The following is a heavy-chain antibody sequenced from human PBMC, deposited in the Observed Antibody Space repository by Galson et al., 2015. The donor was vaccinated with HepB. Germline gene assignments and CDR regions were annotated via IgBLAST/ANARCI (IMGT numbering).Heavy chain of an antibody. J-gene: IGHJ5*02. V-gene: IGHV2-5*02. CDR2: IYWDDDK. Sequence: PALVKPTQTLTLTCTFSGFSLSTSGVGVGWIRQPPGKALEWLALIYWDDDKRYSPSLKSRLTITKDTSKNQVVLTMTNMDPVDTATYYCAHRLVGATNWVSGFDPWGQGTLVTVSS. CDR1: GFSLSTSGVG. D-gene: IGHD1-26*01. CDR3: AHRLVGATNWVSGFDP.